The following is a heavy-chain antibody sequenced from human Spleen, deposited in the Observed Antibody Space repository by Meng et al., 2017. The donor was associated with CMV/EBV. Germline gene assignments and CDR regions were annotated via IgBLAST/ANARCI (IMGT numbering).Heavy chain of an antibody. D-gene: IGHD3-3*01. CDR1: GFTFSTSG. CDR2: IRFDGSNK. J-gene: IGHJ6*02. V-gene: IGHV3-30*02. Sequence: GESLKISCAASGFTFSTSGMHWVRQAPGKGLEWVAFIRFDGSNKYYTDSVKGRLTISRDNSKNTLYLQMNSLRAEDTAVYYCAKDGGGLITMFGVAKYGMDVWGQGTTVTVSS. CDR3: AKDGGGLITMFGVAKYGMDV.